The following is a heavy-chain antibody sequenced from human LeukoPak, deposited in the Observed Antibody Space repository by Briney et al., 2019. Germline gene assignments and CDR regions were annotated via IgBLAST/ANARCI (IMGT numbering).Heavy chain of an antibody. D-gene: IGHD3-3*01. CDR2: INHSGST. CDR3: TRVGFWSGYYHFDS. Sequence: PSETLSLTCAVYGGSFSGYYWSWIRQPPGKGLEWIGEINHSGSTNYNPSLKSRVTISVDTSKNQFSLKLSSVTAADTAVYYCTRVGFWSGYYHFDSWGQGTLVTVSS. J-gene: IGHJ5*01. V-gene: IGHV4-34*01. CDR1: GGSFSGYY.